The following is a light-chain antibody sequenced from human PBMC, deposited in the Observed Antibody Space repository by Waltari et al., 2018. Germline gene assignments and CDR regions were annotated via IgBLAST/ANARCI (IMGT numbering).Light chain of an antibody. CDR2: WAS. CDR1: QSLLHTNNKNY. CDR3: QQYYSTPNT. J-gene: IGKJ2*01. Sequence: IVVTQSPDSLAVSLGERATLNVKSSQSLLHTNNKNYLAWYQLRPGQPPKLLIYWASTRESGVPGRFSGSGSGTDFTLTISGLQAEDVAVYYCQQYYSTPNTFGQGTKLEIK. V-gene: IGKV4-1*01.